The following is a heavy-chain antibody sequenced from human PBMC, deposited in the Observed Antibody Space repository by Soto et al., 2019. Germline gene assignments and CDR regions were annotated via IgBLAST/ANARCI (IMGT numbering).Heavy chain of an antibody. CDR2: IRSKAYGGTT. J-gene: IGHJ6*02. V-gene: IGHV3-49*03. Sequence: PGGSLRLSCTASGFTFGDYAMSWFRQAPGKGLEWVGFIRSKAYGGTTEYAASVKGRFTISRDDSKSIAYLQMNSLKTEDTAVYYCSRGYSYGYPRGYYYGMDVWGQGTTVTVSS. D-gene: IGHD5-18*01. CDR3: SRGYSYGYPRGYYYGMDV. CDR1: GFTFGDYA.